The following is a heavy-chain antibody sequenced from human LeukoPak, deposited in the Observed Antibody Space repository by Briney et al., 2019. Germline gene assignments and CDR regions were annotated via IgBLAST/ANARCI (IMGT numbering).Heavy chain of an antibody. J-gene: IGHJ5*02. V-gene: IGHV4-38-2*02. D-gene: IGHD2-15*01. Sequence: PSETLSLTCTVSGYSISSGYYWGWIRQPPGKGLEWIGSIYHSGSTYYNPSLKSRVTISVDTSKNQFSLKLSSVTAADTAVYYCARDGIVVVVARFGWFDPWGQGTLVTVSS. CDR3: ARDGIVVVVARFGWFDP. CDR2: IYHSGST. CDR1: GYSISSGYY.